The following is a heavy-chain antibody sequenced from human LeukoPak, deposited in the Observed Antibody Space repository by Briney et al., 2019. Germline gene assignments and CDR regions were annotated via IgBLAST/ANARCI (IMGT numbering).Heavy chain of an antibody. CDR1: GFTFSSYG. J-gene: IGHJ4*02. Sequence: PGGSLRLSCAASGFTFSSYGMHWVRQTPGKGLEWVAFIRYDGSNKYYADSVKGRFTISRDNSKNTLYLQMNSLRAEDTAVYYCANGLSSSYYFDYWGQGTLVTVSS. CDR2: IRYDGSNK. V-gene: IGHV3-30*02. CDR3: ANGLSSSYYFDY. D-gene: IGHD6-6*01.